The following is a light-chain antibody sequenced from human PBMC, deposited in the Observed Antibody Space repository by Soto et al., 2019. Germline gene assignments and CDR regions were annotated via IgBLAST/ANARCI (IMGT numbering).Light chain of an antibody. J-gene: IGKJ1*01. CDR1: QSISSY. CDR2: AAS. CDR3: QKSFSTPWK. Sequence: DIQMTQSPSSLSASVVDRVTITCRASQSISSYLNWYQQKPGKAPKLLIYAASSLQSGVPSRFSGSGSGTDFTLTISSLQPEDFATYYCQKSFSTPWKFGQGTKVDIK. V-gene: IGKV1-39*01.